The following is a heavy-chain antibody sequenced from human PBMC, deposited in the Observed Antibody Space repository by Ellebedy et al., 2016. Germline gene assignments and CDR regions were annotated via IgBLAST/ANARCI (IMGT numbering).Heavy chain of an antibody. Sequence: GESLKISXAASGFTFSSYAMSWVRQAPGKGLEWVAVIWYDGSNKYYADSVKGRFTISRDNSKNTLYLQMNSLRAEDTAVYYCARDGGYCGGDCQRSAEYFQHWGQGTLVTVSS. J-gene: IGHJ1*01. CDR2: IWYDGSNK. CDR3: ARDGGYCGGDCQRSAEYFQH. CDR1: GFTFSSYA. D-gene: IGHD2-21*01. V-gene: IGHV3-33*08.